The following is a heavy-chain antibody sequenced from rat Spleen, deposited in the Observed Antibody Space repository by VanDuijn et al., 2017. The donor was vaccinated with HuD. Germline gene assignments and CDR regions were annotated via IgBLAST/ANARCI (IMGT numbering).Heavy chain of an antibody. J-gene: IGHJ2*01. CDR2: ISSSSGT. D-gene: IGHD1-6*01. CDR3: ARGVYYGFDY. Sequence: VKLVESGGGLVQPGKSLKLSCSASGFTFSSYGMHWIRQAPGKGLDWVAYISSSSGTVYADAVKERFTITRDNAKNTLYLQLNSLKSEDTAIYYCARGVYYGFDYWGQGVMVTVSS. CDR1: GFTFSSYG. V-gene: IGHV5-62*01.